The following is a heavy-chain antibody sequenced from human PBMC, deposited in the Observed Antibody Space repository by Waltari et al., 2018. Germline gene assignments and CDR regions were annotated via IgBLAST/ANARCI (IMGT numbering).Heavy chain of an antibody. J-gene: IGHJ4*02. D-gene: IGHD3-3*01. Sequence: EVQLVESGGGLVQPGGSLRLSCAAPGFTFSTYWMGWVRQAPGKGLEWVANIKQDGSEKYYVDSVKGRFTISRDNTNNSLYLQMNSLRAEDTAVYYCARVREDFWSGFYHWGQGALVTVSS. CDR3: ARVREDFWSGFYH. V-gene: IGHV3-7*01. CDR1: GFTFSTYW. CDR2: IKQDGSEK.